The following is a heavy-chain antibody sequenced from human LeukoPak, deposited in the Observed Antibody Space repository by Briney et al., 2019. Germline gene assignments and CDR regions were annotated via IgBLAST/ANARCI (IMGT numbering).Heavy chain of an antibody. D-gene: IGHD3-22*01. V-gene: IGHV3-74*01. J-gene: IGHJ3*02. CDR2: INSDGSST. CDR1: GFNFSSYW. CDR3: ARDFPVVVYAFHT. Sequence: GGSLRVSCAASGFNFSSYWMHWVRHAPGKGLVWVSRINSDGSSTDYADSVKGRFTISRDNAKNTLYLQMNSLRAEDTAVYYCARDFPVVVYAFHTWGQGTMVTVSS.